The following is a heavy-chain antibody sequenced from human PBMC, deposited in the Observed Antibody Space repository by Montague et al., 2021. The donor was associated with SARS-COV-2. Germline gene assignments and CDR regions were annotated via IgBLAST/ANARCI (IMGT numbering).Heavy chain of an antibody. CDR2: LYTSGST. Sequence: SETLSLTCTVSGASVRTYYWSWIRQSAGKKLEWMGRLYTSGSTYYNPSFKSRVTMSLDTSKNLFSLNLSSMTAADTAVYYCARDGADYSFAYYHEMDVWGQGIAATVSS. D-gene: IGHD5-12*01. J-gene: IGHJ6*02. CDR3: ARDGADYSFAYYHEMDV. V-gene: IGHV4-4*07. CDR1: GASVRTYY.